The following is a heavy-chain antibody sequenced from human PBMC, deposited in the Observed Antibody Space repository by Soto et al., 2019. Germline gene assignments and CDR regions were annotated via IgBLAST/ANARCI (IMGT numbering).Heavy chain of an antibody. CDR2: IKEDGREK. V-gene: IGHV3-7*03. CDR3: ARPRFRGMDV. J-gene: IGHJ6*02. Sequence: EMQLVESGGGLVQRGGSLRLSCVASGFRLSNHFMNWVRQAPGKGLEWVATIKEDGREKYYVESVEGRFTISRDNAKNSLYLEVSNVRDGDTAVYYCARPRFRGMDVWGQGTTVTVSS. D-gene: IGHD3-10*01. CDR1: GFRLSNHF.